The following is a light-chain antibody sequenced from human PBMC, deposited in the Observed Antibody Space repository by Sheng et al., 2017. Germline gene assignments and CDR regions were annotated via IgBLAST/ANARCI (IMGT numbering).Light chain of an antibody. CDR1: QSVSTY. CDR3: QQRSNWPPIT. Sequence: EIVLTQSPTTLSLSPGERATLSCRASQSVSTYLAWYQHRPGQAPRLLIYDASNRATVIPARFSGSGSGTDFTLTISSLEPEDFAVYYCQQRSNWPPITFGQGTRLDIK. J-gene: IGKJ5*01. V-gene: IGKV3-11*01. CDR2: DAS.